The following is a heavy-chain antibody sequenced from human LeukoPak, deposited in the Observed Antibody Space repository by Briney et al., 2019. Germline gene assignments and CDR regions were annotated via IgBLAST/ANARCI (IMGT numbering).Heavy chain of an antibody. CDR1: GGSISSYY. J-gene: IGHJ6*02. V-gene: IGHV4-59*08. Sequence: SETLSLTCTVSGGSISSYYWSWIRQPPGKGLEWIGYVYYSGSTNYNPSLKSRVTISVDTPKNQLSLKLSSVTAADTGVYYCARQVGTFYYYYGMDVWGQGTTVTVSS. CDR2: VYYSGST. D-gene: IGHD1-14*01. CDR3: ARQVGTFYYYYGMDV.